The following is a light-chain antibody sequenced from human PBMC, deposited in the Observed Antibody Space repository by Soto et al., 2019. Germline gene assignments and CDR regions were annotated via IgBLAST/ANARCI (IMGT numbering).Light chain of an antibody. CDR1: QSVSTY. Sequence: EIVLTQSPVTLSLSPGERATLSCRASQSVSTYLAWYQQKPGQAPRLLIYDASKRATGVPARFSGGGSGTDFTLTISSLEPEDFAVYCCQQRSDLYSFGQGTKLEI. CDR2: DAS. CDR3: QQRSDLYS. J-gene: IGKJ2*01. V-gene: IGKV3-11*01.